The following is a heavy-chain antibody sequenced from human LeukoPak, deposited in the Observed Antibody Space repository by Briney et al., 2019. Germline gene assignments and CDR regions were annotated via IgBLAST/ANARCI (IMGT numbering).Heavy chain of an antibody. V-gene: IGHV3-30*04. J-gene: IGHJ5*02. CDR2: ISYDGSNK. Sequence: GGSLRLSCAASGFTFSSYATHWVRQAPGKGLEWVAVISYDGSNKYYADSVKGRFTISRDNSKNTLYLQMNSLRAEDTAVYYCARDSGWELNWFDPWGQGTLVTVSS. CDR1: GFTFSSYA. D-gene: IGHD6-19*01. CDR3: ARDSGWELNWFDP.